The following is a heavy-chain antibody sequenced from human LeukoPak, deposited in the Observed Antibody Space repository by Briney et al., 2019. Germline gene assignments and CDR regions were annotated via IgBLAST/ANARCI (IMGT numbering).Heavy chain of an antibody. Sequence: SETLSLTCTVSGGSISSYYWSWIRQPPGKGLEWIGYIYYSGSTNYNPSLKSRVTISVDTSKNRFSLKLSSVTAADTAVYYCVGLDDSSTLGYWGQGTLVTVSS. V-gene: IGHV4-59*01. CDR1: GGSISSYY. CDR2: IYYSGST. J-gene: IGHJ4*02. CDR3: VGLDDSSTLGY. D-gene: IGHD6-13*01.